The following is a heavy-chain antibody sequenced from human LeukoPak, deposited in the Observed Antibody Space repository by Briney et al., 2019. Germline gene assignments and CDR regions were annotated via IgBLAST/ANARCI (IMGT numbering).Heavy chain of an antibody. CDR2: MNPNSGST. D-gene: IGHD2-15*01. CDR3: ARGRSTGYSYHFEY. J-gene: IGHJ4*02. CDR1: GYTFTSYD. V-gene: IGHV1-8*03. Sequence: ASVKVSCKASGYTFTSYDINWVRQATGQGLEWMGWMNPNSGSTGYAQKFQGRVTITRNTSISTAYMELSGLRSEDTAVYYCARGRSTGYSYHFEYWGQGTLVTVSS.